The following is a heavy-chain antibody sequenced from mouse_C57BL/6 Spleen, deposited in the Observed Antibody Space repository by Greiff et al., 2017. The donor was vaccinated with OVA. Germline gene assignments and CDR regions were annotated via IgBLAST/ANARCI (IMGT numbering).Heavy chain of an antibody. V-gene: IGHV6-6*01. J-gene: IGHJ1*03. CDR1: GFTFSDAW. D-gene: IGHD2-4*01. CDR3: TRPPIYYDHWYFDV. CDR2: IRNKANNHAT. Sequence: EVKLQESGGGLVQPGGSMKLSCAASGFTFSDAWMDWVRQSPEKGLEWVAEIRNKANNHATYYAESVKGRFTISRDDSKSSVYLQMNSLRAEDTGIYYCTRPPIYYDHWYFDVWGTGTTVTVSS.